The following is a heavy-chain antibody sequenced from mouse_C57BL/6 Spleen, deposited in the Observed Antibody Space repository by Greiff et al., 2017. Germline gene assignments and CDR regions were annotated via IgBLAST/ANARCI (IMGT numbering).Heavy chain of an antibody. CDR1: GFSFNTYA. Sequence: EVKVVESGGGLVQPKGSLKLSCAASGFSFNTYAMNWVRQAPGKGLEWVARIRSKSNNYATYYADSVKDRFTISRDDSESMLYLQMNNLKTEDTAMYYCVRERVYYDYDGDASWFAYWGQGTLVTVSA. CDR3: VRERVYYDYDGDASWFAY. J-gene: IGHJ3*01. D-gene: IGHD2-4*01. CDR2: IRSKSNNYAT. V-gene: IGHV10-1*01.